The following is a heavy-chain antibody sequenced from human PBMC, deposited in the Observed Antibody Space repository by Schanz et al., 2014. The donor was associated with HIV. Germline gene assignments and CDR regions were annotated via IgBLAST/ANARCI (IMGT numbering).Heavy chain of an antibody. CDR3: ARDRGRVPTPDAFDV. CDR1: GFTFSSYG. V-gene: IGHV3-30*13. D-gene: IGHD3-10*01. CDR2: ISNDGRNK. J-gene: IGHJ3*01. Sequence: QVQLVESGGGVVQPGRSLRLSCAVSGFTFSSYGMHWVRQAPGKGLEWVAVISNDGRNKYYTESLKGRFTVSRDNSKNRLYLQMNSLRSEDTAIYYCARDRGRVPTPDAFDVWGQGTVVTVSP.